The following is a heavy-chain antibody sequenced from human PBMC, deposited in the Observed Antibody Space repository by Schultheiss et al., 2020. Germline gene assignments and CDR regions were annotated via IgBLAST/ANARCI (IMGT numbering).Heavy chain of an antibody. CDR3: AREEYSSSSPLYYFDY. CDR1: GGTFSSYA. J-gene: IGHJ4*02. D-gene: IGHD6-6*01. V-gene: IGHV1-69*13. Sequence: SVKVSCKASGGTFSSYAISWVRQAPGQGLEWMGGIIPIFGTANYAQKFQGRVTITADESTSTAYMELSSLRSEDTAVYYCAREEYSSSSPLYYFDYWGQGTLVTVSS. CDR2: IIPIFGTA.